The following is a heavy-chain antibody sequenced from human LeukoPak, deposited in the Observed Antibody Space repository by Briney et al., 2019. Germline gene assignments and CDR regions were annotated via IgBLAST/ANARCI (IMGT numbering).Heavy chain of an antibody. V-gene: IGHV1-2*02. Sequence: GASVKVSCKASGYTFTGYYMHWVRQAPGQGLEWMGWINPNSGGTNYAQKFQGRVTMTRDTSTSTVYMELSSLRSEDTAVYYCARERAPHPSFDYWGQGTLVTVSS. CDR1: GYTFTGYY. J-gene: IGHJ4*02. CDR3: ARERAPHPSFDY. CDR2: INPNSGGT.